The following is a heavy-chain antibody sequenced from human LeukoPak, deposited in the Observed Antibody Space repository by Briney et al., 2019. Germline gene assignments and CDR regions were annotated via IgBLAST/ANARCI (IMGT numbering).Heavy chain of an antibody. CDR1: GGTFSSYA. J-gene: IGHJ6*03. CDR2: IIPIFGTA. V-gene: IGHV1-69*13. Sequence: SVKVSCKASGGTFSSYAISWVRQAPGQGPEWMGGIIPIFGTANYAQKFQGRVTITADESTSTAYMELSSLRSEDTAVYYFAQYYDFWSGLYYMDVWGKGTTVTVSS. CDR3: AQYYDFWSGLYYMDV. D-gene: IGHD3-3*01.